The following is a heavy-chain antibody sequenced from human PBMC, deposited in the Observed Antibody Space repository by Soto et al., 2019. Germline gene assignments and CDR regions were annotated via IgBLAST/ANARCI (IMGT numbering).Heavy chain of an antibody. D-gene: IGHD3-10*01. J-gene: IGHJ4*02. Sequence: SGPTLVNPTQTLTLTCTFSGFSLSTSGVGVGWIRQPPGKALEWLALIYWDDDKRYSPSLKSRLTITKDTSKNQVVLTMTNMDPVDTATYYCANRPGLLGDGYFDYWGQGTLLTVAS. CDR1: GFSLSTSGVG. CDR2: IYWDDDK. CDR3: ANRPGLLGDGYFDY. V-gene: IGHV2-5*02.